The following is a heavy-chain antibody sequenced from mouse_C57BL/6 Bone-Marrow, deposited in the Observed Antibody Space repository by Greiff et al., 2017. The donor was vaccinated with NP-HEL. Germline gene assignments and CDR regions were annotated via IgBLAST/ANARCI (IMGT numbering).Heavy chain of an antibody. J-gene: IGHJ2*01. CDR1: GYTFTTYP. Sequence: VQLQESGAELVKPGASVKMSCKASGYTFTTYPIEWMKQNHGKSLEWIGNFHPYNDDTKYNEKFKGKATLTVEKSSSTVYLELSRLPSDDSAVYYCARGTSLYGSSSYYFDYWGQGTTLTVSS. V-gene: IGHV1-47*01. CDR3: ARGTSLYGSSSYYFDY. CDR2: FHPYNDDT. D-gene: IGHD1-1*01.